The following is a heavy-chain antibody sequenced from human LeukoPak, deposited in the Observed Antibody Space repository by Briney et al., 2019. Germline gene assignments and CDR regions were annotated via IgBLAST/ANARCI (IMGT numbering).Heavy chain of an antibody. Sequence: ASVKVSCKASGYTFTSYGISWVRQAPGQGLEWMGWISAYNGNRNYAQKLQGRVTMTTDTSTSTAYMELSSLRSEDTAVYYCAREGRGYSYGYWGQGTLVTVSS. D-gene: IGHD5-18*01. CDR1: GYTFTSYG. CDR2: ISAYNGNR. V-gene: IGHV1-18*01. J-gene: IGHJ4*02. CDR3: AREGRGYSYGY.